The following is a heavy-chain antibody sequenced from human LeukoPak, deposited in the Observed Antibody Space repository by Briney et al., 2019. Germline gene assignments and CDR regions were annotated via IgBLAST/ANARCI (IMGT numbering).Heavy chain of an antibody. Sequence: SETLSLTCAVYGGSFSGYYWSWIRQPPGKGLEWIGEINHSGSTNYNPSLKSRVTISVDTSKNQFSLKLSSVTATDTAVYYCARLSPTRSNIVATIRRRGIGVDYWGQGTLVTVSS. V-gene: IGHV4-34*01. J-gene: IGHJ4*02. D-gene: IGHD5-12*01. CDR3: ARLSPTRSNIVATIRRRGIGVDY. CDR1: GGSFSGYY. CDR2: INHSGST.